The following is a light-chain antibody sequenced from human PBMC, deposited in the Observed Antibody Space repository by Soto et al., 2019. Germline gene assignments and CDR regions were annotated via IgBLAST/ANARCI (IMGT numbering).Light chain of an antibody. CDR1: SSDVGGYNY. J-gene: IGLJ3*02. V-gene: IGLV2-14*01. CDR2: EVS. CDR3: SSYTSSSILA. Sequence: QSALTQPASVSGSPGQSITISCTGTSSDVGGYNYVSWYQQHPGKAPKLMIYEVSNRPSGVSNRFSGPKSGNTASLTISGLQAEDEADYYCSSYTSSSILAFGGGTKLTVL.